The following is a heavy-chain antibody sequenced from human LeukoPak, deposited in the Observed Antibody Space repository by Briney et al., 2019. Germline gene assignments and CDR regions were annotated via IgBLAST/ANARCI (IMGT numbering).Heavy chain of an antibody. J-gene: IGHJ4*02. D-gene: IGHD3-9*01. CDR3: ARERKDILTGYSDY. CDR2: ISAYNGNT. CDR1: GFTFTSYG. V-gene: IGHV1-18*01. Sequence: GGSLRLSCAASGFTFTSYGISWVRQAPGQGLEWMGWISAYNGNTNYAQKLQGRVTMTTDTSTSTAYMELRSLRSDDTAVYYCARERKDILTGYSDYWGQGTLVTVSS.